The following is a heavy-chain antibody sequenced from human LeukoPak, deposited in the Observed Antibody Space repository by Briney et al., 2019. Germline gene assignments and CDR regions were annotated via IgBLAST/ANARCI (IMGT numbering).Heavy chain of an antibody. V-gene: IGHV1-69*01. CDR1: GGTFSIYA. CDR3: ASGYYDSSGYFPFDY. Sequence: ASVKVSCTASGGTFSIYAISWVRQAPGQGLEWMGGIIPIFGTANYAQKFQGRVTITADESTSTAYMELSSLRSEDTAVYYCASGYYDSSGYFPFDYWGKGTLVTVSS. D-gene: IGHD3-22*01. CDR2: IIPIFGTA. J-gene: IGHJ4*02.